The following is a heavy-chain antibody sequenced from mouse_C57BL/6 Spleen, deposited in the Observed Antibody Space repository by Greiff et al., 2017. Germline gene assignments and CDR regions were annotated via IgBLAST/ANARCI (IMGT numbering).Heavy chain of an antibody. CDR2: IHPNSGST. CDR1: GYTFTSYW. J-gene: IGHJ4*01. CDR3: ARWYYGNFTSSYYAMDY. Sequence: QVQLQQPGAELVKPGASVKLSCKASGYTFTSYWMHWVKQRPGQGLEWIGMIHPNSGSTNYNEKFKSKATLTVDKSSSTAYMQLSSLTSEDSAVYYCARWYYGNFTSSYYAMDYWGKGTSVTGSS. D-gene: IGHD2-1*01. V-gene: IGHV1-64*01.